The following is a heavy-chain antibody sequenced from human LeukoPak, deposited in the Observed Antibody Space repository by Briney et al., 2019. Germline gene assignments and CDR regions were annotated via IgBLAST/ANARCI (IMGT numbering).Heavy chain of an antibody. CDR3: AKDMGAFGELLRS. CDR1: GFTFSSYS. D-gene: IGHD1-26*01. V-gene: IGHV3-48*04. CDR2: ISSSSSTI. J-gene: IGHJ5*02. Sequence: GGSLRLSCAASGFTFSSYSMNWVRQAPGKGLEWVSYISSSSSTIYYADSVKGRFTISRDNSKTSLYLQMNSLRAEDTALYYCAKDMGAFGELLRSWGQGTLVTVSS.